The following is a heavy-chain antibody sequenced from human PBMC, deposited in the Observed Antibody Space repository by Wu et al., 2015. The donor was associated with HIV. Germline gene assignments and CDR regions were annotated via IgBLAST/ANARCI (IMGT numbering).Heavy chain of an antibody. V-gene: IGHV4-34*02. J-gene: IGHJ4*02. CDR2: ISHSGST. Sequence: QVQLQQWGAGLLQPSETLSLTCAVYGGSFSGYFWTWIRQPPEKGLEWIAEISHSGSTNYNPSLKSRVTILKDTSKNQFSLKLDSVTAADTAVYYCARGHITEGYNHYFEYWGQGTLVIVSS. CDR1: GGSFSGYF. CDR3: ARGHITEGYNHYFEY. D-gene: IGHD5-24*01.